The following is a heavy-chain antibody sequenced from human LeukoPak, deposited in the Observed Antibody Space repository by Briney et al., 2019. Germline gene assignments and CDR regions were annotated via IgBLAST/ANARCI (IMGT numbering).Heavy chain of an antibody. J-gene: IGHJ6*03. Sequence: GGSLRLSCAASGFTFSDYYMSWVRQAPGKGLEWVSYISSSGTTIYNADSVKGRFTISRDNAKNSLFLQMNSLSTEDTGIYYSATGTEESSGLRPYFFYMDVWGTGTTVTVSS. CDR3: ATGTEESSGLRPYFFYMDV. V-gene: IGHV3-11*01. CDR2: ISSSGTTI. D-gene: IGHD2/OR15-2a*01. CDR1: GFTFSDYY.